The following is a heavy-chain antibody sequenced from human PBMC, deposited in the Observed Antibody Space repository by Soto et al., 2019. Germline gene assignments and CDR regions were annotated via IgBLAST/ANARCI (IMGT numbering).Heavy chain of an antibody. J-gene: IGHJ6*02. CDR3: ARIKWGLYYYNGMGV. CDR1: GYSFSDYF. Sequence: QVQLVQSGAEVKKSGASVKVSCKASGYSFSDYFIQWVRQAPGQGIEWVAWINPKTAATNYAKKFQGRVSLTWDTSFSTAYMELTRLRPDDTDVYYCARIKWGLYYYNGMGVWGQGTTVIVSS. D-gene: IGHD1-26*01. CDR2: INPKTAAT. V-gene: IGHV1-2*02.